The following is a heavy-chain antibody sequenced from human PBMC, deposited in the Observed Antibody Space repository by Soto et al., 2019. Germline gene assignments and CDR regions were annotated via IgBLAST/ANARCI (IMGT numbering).Heavy chain of an antibody. CDR3: STGGKYYGMDV. Sequence: VGSLRLSCAASGFTFSKAWMSWVRQAPGKGLEWVGRIKSKTDGGTIDYAAPVKGRFTISRDDSKNTVYLQMNSLRTEDTAVYYWSTGGKYYGMDVSSQGTSVTVSS. D-gene: IGHD5-12*01. CDR1: GFTFSKAW. J-gene: IGHJ6*02. CDR2: IKSKTDGGTI. V-gene: IGHV3-15*01.